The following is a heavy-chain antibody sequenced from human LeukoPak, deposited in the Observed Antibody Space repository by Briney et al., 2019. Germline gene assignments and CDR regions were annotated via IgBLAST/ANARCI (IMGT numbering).Heavy chain of an antibody. J-gene: IGHJ5*02. CDR2: IYYSGST. CDR1: GGSISSYY. CDR3: ARRSIFGVVIRPPHNWFDP. Sequence: SETLSLXCTVSGGSISSYYWSWIRQPPGKGLEWIGYIYYSGSTNYNPSLKSRVTISVDTSKNQFSLKLSSVTAADTAVYYCARRSIFGVVIRPPHNWFDPWGQGTLVTVSS. D-gene: IGHD3-3*01. V-gene: IGHV4-59*08.